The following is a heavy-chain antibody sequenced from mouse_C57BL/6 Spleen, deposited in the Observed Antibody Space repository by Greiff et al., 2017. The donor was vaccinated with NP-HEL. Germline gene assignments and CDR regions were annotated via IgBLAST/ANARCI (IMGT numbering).Heavy chain of an antibody. J-gene: IGHJ4*01. Sequence: DVQLQESGPELVKPGASVKMSCKASGYTFTDYNMHWVKQSHGKSLEWIGYINPNNGGTSYNQKFKGKATLTVNKSSSTAYMELRSLTSEDSAVYYCARSPYIGVAPAMDYWGQGTSVTVSS. CDR1: GYTFTDYN. V-gene: IGHV1-22*01. CDR3: ARSPYIGVAPAMDY. D-gene: IGHD1-1*01. CDR2: INPNNGGT.